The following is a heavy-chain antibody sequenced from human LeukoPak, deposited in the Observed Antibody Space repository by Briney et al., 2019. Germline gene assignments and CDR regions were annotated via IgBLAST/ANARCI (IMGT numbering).Heavy chain of an antibody. V-gene: IGHV3-53*01. CDR2: IYSGGIT. Sequence: GGSLRLSCAASGVAVSNNYMSWVRQAPGKGLEWVSIIYSGGITYYGDSVKGRSTISRDNSKNTLYLQMNSLRAEDTAVYYCTRDSTTFRFGYWGQGTLVTVSS. CDR1: GVAVSNNY. CDR3: TRDSTTFRFGY. J-gene: IGHJ4*02. D-gene: IGHD4-11*01.